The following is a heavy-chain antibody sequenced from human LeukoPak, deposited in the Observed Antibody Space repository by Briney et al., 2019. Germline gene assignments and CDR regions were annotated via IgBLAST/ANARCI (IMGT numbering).Heavy chain of an antibody. D-gene: IGHD3-3*01. J-gene: IGHJ3*02. Sequence: GGSLRLSCTASGFTFSSYWMHWVRQAPGKGLVWVSRIKSDGNSTSYADSVKGRFTISRDNAKNTLYLQMNSLTTEDTAVYYCARDRRVGGWNGAFDMWGQGTKVTVSS. CDR2: IKSDGNST. CDR3: ARDRRVGGWNGAFDM. CDR1: GFTFSSYW. V-gene: IGHV3-74*01.